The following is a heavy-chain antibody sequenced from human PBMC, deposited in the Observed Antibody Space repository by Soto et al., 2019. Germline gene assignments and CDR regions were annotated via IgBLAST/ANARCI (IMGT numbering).Heavy chain of an antibody. CDR1: GGTFSSYT. V-gene: IGHV1-69*02. Sequence: ASVKVSCKASGGTFSSYTISWVRQAPGQGLEWMGRIIPILGIANYAQKFQGRVTITADKSTSTAYMELSSLRSEDTAVYYCAVTIAAARWRGPHCGLDGWGQGITVNVSS. CDR3: AVTIAAARWRGPHCGLDG. J-gene: IGHJ6*02. CDR2: IIPILGIA. D-gene: IGHD6-13*01.